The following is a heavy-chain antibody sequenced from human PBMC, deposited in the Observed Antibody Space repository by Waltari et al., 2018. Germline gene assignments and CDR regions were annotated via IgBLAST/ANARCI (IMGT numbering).Heavy chain of an antibody. D-gene: IGHD2-2*01. CDR3: VRGFSTSPSSY. Sequence: EVQLVESGGGLVQPGESLRLSCAASGFTFGSFWMHWVRQVSGKGLVWVSSISDDGSIIGYAASVKGRFTISRDNAKNTLYLQMNRLRGDDTAVYYCVRGFSTSPSSYWGQGALVTVSS. V-gene: IGHV3-74*01. J-gene: IGHJ4*02. CDR2: ISDDGSII. CDR1: GFTFGSFW.